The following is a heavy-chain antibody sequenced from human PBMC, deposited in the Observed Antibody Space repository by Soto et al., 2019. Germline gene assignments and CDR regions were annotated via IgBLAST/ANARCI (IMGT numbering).Heavy chain of an antibody. V-gene: IGHV3-7*01. CDR3: ARESGYAPLYYYYYMDV. CDR2: IKQDGSEK. J-gene: IGHJ6*03. Sequence: GGSLRLSCAASGFTFSSYWMSWVRQAPGKGLEWVANIKQDGSEKYYVDSVKGRFTISRDNAKNSLYLQMNSLRAEDTAVYYCARESGYAPLYYYYYMDVWGKGTTVTVSS. CDR1: GFTFSSYW. D-gene: IGHD5-12*01.